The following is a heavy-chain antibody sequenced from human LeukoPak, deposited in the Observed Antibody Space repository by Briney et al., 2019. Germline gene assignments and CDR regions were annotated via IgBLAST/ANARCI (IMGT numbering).Heavy chain of an antibody. CDR1: GYTFTSYG. CDR3: ARVGHCSSTSCYYAFDY. CDR2: ISAYNGNT. V-gene: IGHV1-18*01. J-gene: IGHJ4*02. D-gene: IGHD2-2*01. Sequence: ASVKVSCKASGYTFTSYGISWVRQAPGQGLEWMGWISAYNGNTNYAQKLQGRVTMTTDTSTSTAYTELRSLRSDDTAVYYCARVGHCSSTSCYYAFDYWGQGTLVTVSS.